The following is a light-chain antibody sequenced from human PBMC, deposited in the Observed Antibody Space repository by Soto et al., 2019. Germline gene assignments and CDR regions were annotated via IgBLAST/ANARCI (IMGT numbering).Light chain of an antibody. J-gene: IGLJ1*01. CDR3: SSFTSSNTYV. CDR2: GVT. CDR1: SRDVGSFNR. Sequence: QSVLNQPPAVSGSRVQSVTSCCTGTSRDVGSFNRVSWYQQPPGAAPKLLIYGVTNRPSGVPDRFSGSKSGNTASLTISGLQAEDEADYYCSSFTSSNTYVFGSGTKVTVL. V-gene: IGLV2-18*02.